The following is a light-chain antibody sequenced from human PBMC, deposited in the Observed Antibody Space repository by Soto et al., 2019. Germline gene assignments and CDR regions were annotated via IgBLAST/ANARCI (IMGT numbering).Light chain of an antibody. J-gene: IGKJ5*01. CDR2: AAS. CDR1: QSISSY. V-gene: IGKV1-39*01. CDR3: QQSYSTPHT. Sequence: DIQMTQSPSSLSASVGDRVTITCRASQSISSYLHWYQQKPGKAPKLLIYAASSLQSGVPSRFSGSGSGTNFTLTISSLQPEDFATYYCQQSYSTPHTVGQGTRLEIK.